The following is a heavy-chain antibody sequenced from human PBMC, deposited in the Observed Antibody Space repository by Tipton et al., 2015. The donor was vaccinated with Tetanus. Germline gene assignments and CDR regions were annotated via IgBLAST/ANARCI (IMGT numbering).Heavy chain of an antibody. CDR3: ARAPYYTNHRIRFNP. V-gene: IGHV4-31*03. CDR2: VFYSGST. J-gene: IGHJ5*02. Sequence: TLSLTCSVSGGSISSGGYYWSWIRQHPGKGLEWIGYVFYSGSTNYNPSLKSRVTISVDTSQKAFSLNLTSVAATDTAVYYCARAPYYTNHRIRFNPWGQGILVTVSS. D-gene: IGHD1-26*01. CDR1: GGSISSGGYY.